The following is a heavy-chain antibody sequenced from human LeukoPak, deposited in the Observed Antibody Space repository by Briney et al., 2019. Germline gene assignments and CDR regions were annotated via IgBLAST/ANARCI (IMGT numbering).Heavy chain of an antibody. J-gene: IGHJ4*02. CDR2: ISGSGGST. V-gene: IGHV3-23*01. D-gene: IGHD3-10*01. CDR1: GFTFSSYA. CDR3: AKYEKMMVRGAAISY. Sequence: GGSLRLSCAASGFTFSSYAMSWVRQAPGKGLEWVSAISGSGGSTYYADSVKGRFTISRDNSKNTLYLQMNSLRAEDTAVYCCAKYEKMMVRGAAISYWGQGTLVTVSS.